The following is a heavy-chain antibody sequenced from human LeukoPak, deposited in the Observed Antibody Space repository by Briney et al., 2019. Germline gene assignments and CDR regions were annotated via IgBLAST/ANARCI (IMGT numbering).Heavy chain of an antibody. V-gene: IGHV3-30*02. D-gene: IGHD1-14*01. CDR3: AKDEPETYSPSDY. Sequence: GGSLRLSCAAPGFNFSNYAMHWVRQAPGKGLEWVAFMQYDGSDKYYVDSVKGRFTISSDNSKITLYLQMNSLRHEDKSVYYCAKDEPETYSPSDYWGQGTLVTVSS. CDR2: MQYDGSDK. J-gene: IGHJ4*02. CDR1: GFNFSNYA.